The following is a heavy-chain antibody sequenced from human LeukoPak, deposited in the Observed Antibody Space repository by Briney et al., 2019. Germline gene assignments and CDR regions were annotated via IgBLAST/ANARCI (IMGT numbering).Heavy chain of an antibody. J-gene: IGHJ3*02. CDR1: GGSISSYY. D-gene: IGHD3-22*01. V-gene: IGHV4-59*01. Sequence: SETLSLTCTVSGGSISSYYWSWIRQPPGKGLEWIGYIYYSGSTNYNPSLKSRVTISVDTSKNQFSLKLSSVTAADTAVYYCARDTQHYYDTDAFDIWGQGTMVTVSS. CDR3: ARDTQHYYDTDAFDI. CDR2: IYYSGST.